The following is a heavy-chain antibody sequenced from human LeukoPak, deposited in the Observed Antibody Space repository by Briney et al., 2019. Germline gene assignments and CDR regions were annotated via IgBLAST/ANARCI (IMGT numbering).Heavy chain of an antibody. V-gene: IGHV4-30-2*01. CDR1: GGSISSGGYY. J-gene: IGHJ4*02. CDR2: IYHSGST. CDR3: ARYDYSNYAVEY. Sequence: PSETLSLTCTVSGGSISSGGYYWSWIRQPPGKGLEWIGYIYHSGSTYYNPSLKSRVTISVDRSKNQFSLKLSSVTAADTAVYYCARYDYSNYAVEYWGQGTLVTVSS. D-gene: IGHD4-11*01.